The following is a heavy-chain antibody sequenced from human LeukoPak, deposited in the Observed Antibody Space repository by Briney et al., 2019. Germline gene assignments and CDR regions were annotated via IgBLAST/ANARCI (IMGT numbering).Heavy chain of an antibody. J-gene: IGHJ1*01. CDR1: GFTFSSYS. Sequence: PGGSLRLSCAASGFTFSSYSMNWVRQAPGKGLEWVSSISSSSSYIYYADSVKGRFTISRDNAKNSLYLQMNSLRAEDTAVYYCAVDIVVVPAAGGYGDYGEYFQHWGQGTLVTVSS. CDR2: ISSSSSYI. D-gene: IGHD2-2*03. V-gene: IGHV3-21*01. CDR3: AVDIVVVPAAGGYGDYGEYFQH.